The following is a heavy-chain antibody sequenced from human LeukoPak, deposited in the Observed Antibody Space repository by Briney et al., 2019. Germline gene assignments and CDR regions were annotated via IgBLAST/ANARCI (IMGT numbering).Heavy chain of an antibody. D-gene: IGHD2-2*01. V-gene: IGHV3-15*01. Sequence: GGSLRLSCAASGFTFSNAWMSWVRQAPGKGLEWVGRIKSKTDGGTTDYAAPVKGRFTISRDDSKNTLYLQMNSLRAEDTAVYYCANGGTYQLLLHIDYWGQGTLVTVSS. J-gene: IGHJ4*02. CDR2: IKSKTDGGTT. CDR1: GFTFSNAW. CDR3: ANGGTYQLLLHIDY.